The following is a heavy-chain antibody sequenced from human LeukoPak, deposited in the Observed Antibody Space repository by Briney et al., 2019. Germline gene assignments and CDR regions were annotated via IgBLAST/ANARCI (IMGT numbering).Heavy chain of an antibody. J-gene: IGHJ3*02. D-gene: IGHD6-6*01. V-gene: IGHV1-18*01. Sequence: ASVTVSFKSSGYTFTIYGISWVRQAPGQGLEWMGWISAYNGNKNYAQKLQGRVTMTTDTSKSTAYMELRSLRSDDTAVYYCARGGYSSSSWRHAFDIWGQGTMVTVSS. CDR1: GYTFTIYG. CDR2: ISAYNGNK. CDR3: ARGGYSSSSWRHAFDI.